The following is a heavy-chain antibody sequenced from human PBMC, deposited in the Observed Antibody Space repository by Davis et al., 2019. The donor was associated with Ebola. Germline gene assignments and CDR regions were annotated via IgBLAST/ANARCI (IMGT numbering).Heavy chain of an antibody. V-gene: IGHV1-46*01. CDR1: GYTFTSYY. CDR2: INPSGGST. D-gene: IGHD2-2*02. Sequence: AASVKVSCKASGYTFTSYYMHWVRQAPGQGLEWMGIINPSGGSTSYAQKFQGRVTMTRDTSTSTVYMELSSLRSEDTAVYYCARVVPAAIRADNWFDPWGQGTLVTVSS. J-gene: IGHJ5*02. CDR3: ARVVPAAIRADNWFDP.